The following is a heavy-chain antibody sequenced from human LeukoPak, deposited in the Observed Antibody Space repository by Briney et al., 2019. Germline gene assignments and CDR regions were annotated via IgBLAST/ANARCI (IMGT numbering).Heavy chain of an antibody. V-gene: IGHV4-59*01. Sequence: PSETLSLTCTVSGGSISRYYWSWIRQPPGKGLEWIGYIYYSGSTNYNPSLKSRVTISVDTSKNQFSLNLSSVTAADTAVYYCARENGDYADGPDFDYWGQGTLVTVSS. CDR3: ARENGDYADGPDFDY. CDR2: IYYSGST. D-gene: IGHD4-17*01. J-gene: IGHJ4*02. CDR1: GGSISRYY.